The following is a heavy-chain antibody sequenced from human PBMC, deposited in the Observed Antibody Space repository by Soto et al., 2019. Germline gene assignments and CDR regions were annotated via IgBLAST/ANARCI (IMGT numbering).Heavy chain of an antibody. Sequence: EVQLVESGGGLVQPGRSLRLSCAASGFTFDDYAMHWVRQAPGKGLEWVSGISWNSGSIGYADSVKGRFTISRDNAKNSLYLQMNSLRAEDTALYYCAKENSPSSPYYYYYGMDVWGQGTTVTVSS. CDR1: GFTFDDYA. CDR2: ISWNSGSI. J-gene: IGHJ6*02. CDR3: AKENSPSSPYYYYYGMDV. V-gene: IGHV3-9*01. D-gene: IGHD6-6*01.